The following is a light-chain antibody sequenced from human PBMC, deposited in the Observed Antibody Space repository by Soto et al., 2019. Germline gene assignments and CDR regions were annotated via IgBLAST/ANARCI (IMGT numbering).Light chain of an antibody. V-gene: IGKV3D-15*01. J-gene: IGKJ4*01. CDR2: GAS. CDR3: QQFSSYPLT. Sequence: DRVMTQSPSTLSVSPGERATFSCRASQSVSSNLAWYQQKPGQAPRLLIYGASTRATGIPDRFSGGGSGTDFTLTISRLEPEDFAVYYCQQFSSYPLTFGGGTKVDIK. CDR1: QSVSSN.